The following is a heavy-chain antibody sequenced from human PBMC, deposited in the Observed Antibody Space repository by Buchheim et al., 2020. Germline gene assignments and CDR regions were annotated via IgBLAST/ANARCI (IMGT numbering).Heavy chain of an antibody. Sequence: QVQLQESGPGLVKPSETLSLTCTVSGGSISTNYWSWIRQPPGKGLEWIGYVHYGGSTEYNPSLKSRVTMSLDTSENQFSLKLSSVTAAGTAVYYCARGYDSLDYWGQGTL. CDR2: VHYGGST. J-gene: IGHJ4*02. CDR3: ARGYDSLDY. D-gene: IGHD5-12*01. CDR1: GGSISTNY. V-gene: IGHV4-59*01.